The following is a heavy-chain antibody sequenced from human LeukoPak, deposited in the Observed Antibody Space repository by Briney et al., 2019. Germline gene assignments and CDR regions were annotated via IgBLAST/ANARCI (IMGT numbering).Heavy chain of an antibody. Sequence: GGSLRLSCAASGFTFSSYAMHWVRQAPGKGLEWVAVISYDGSNKYYADSVKGRFTISRDNSKNTLYLQMNSPRAEDTAVYYCARGGRYCSSTSCSDYFDYWGQGTLVTVSS. J-gene: IGHJ4*02. CDR3: ARGGRYCSSTSCSDYFDY. V-gene: IGHV3-30-3*02. CDR1: GFTFSSYA. D-gene: IGHD2-2*01. CDR2: ISYDGSNK.